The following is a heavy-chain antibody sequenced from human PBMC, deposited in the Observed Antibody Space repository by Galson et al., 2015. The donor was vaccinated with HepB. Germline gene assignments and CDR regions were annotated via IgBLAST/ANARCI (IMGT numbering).Heavy chain of an antibody. J-gene: IGHJ4*02. Sequence: TLSLTCSVEGGSFKAYYWTWIRQSPGKGLEWIGEILHTGVTKYNPSLKSRVTLSAGMSRNQFSLTLNSMTAADTGVYFCARGYVKATSGRENLLHSYYFDYWGQGTLVTVSS. CDR2: ILHTGVT. V-gene: IGHV4-34*01. CDR1: GGSFKAYY. CDR3: ARGYVKATSGRENLLHSYYFDY. D-gene: IGHD1-26*01.